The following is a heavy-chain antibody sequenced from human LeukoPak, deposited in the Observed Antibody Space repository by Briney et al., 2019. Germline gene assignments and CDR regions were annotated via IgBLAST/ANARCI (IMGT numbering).Heavy chain of an antibody. CDR1: GYTFTGYH. CDR2: INPNSGGT. CDR3: ARDRGDWDAFDI. D-gene: IGHD3-10*01. Sequence: ASVNVPCKASGYTFTGYHMHWVRQAPGQGLEWMGWINPNSGGTNYAQKFQGRVTMTRDTSITTAYMELSRLRSDDTAVYYCARDRGDWDAFDIWGQGTMVTVSS. J-gene: IGHJ3*02. V-gene: IGHV1-2*02.